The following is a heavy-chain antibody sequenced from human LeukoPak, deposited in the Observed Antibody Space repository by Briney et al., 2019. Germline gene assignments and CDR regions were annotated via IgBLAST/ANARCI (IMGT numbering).Heavy chain of an antibody. CDR2: ISSSGSTS. V-gene: IGHV3-48*03. Sequence: GGSLRLSCAASGFTFSNYEMNWGREAPGEGLGWVSYISSSGSTSYYAESVKGRFSISRDNATNSLYLQMNSLRAEDTAVYYCARAYYGAVPFDIWGQGTMVTVSS. CDR3: ARAYYGAVPFDI. D-gene: IGHD4-17*01. CDR1: GFTFSNYE. J-gene: IGHJ3*02.